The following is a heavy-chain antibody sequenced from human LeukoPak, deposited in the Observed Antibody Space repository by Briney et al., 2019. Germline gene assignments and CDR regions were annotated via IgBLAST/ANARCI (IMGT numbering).Heavy chain of an antibody. D-gene: IGHD3-22*01. CDR3: AREYYYDSSGYYLGGGDY. CDR2: IGGAGGDI. Sequence: PGGSLRLSCAASGFSFNNYAMVWVRQTPGKGLEWVSVIGGAGGDIHCADSVKDRFSISRDNSKNTLYLQMNSLRAEDTAVYYCAREYYYDSSGYYLGGGDYWGQGTLVTVSS. CDR1: GFSFNNYA. J-gene: IGHJ4*02. V-gene: IGHV3-23*01.